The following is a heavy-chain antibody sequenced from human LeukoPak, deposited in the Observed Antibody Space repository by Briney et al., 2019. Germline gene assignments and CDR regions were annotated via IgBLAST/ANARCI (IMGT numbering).Heavy chain of an antibody. D-gene: IGHD6-19*01. V-gene: IGHV4-59*01. J-gene: IGHJ4*02. CDR3: ARMGYSSGCYYLDY. CDR2: IYYSGST. CDR1: GASTSSYY. Sequence: SETLSLTCTVSGASTSSYYWSWVRQFPGKGLEWIGYIYYSGSTNYNPSLKSRVTISLDTSKNKFSLSLTSVTAADTAAYYCARMGYSSGCYYLDYWGQGTLVTVSS.